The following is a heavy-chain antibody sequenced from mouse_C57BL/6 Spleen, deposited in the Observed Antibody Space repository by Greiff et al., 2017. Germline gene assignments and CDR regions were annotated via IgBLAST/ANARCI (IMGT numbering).Heavy chain of an antibody. D-gene: IGHD1-1*01. CDR3: ARSGLLRSWFAY. V-gene: IGHV1-53*01. Sequence: VQLQQPGTELVKPGASVKLSCKASGYTFTSYWMHWVKQRPGQGLEWIGNINPSNGGTNYNEKFKSKATLTVDKSSSTAYMQLSSLTSEVSAVYYCARSGLLRSWFAYWGQGTLVTVSA. CDR2: INPSNGGT. J-gene: IGHJ3*01. CDR1: GYTFTSYW.